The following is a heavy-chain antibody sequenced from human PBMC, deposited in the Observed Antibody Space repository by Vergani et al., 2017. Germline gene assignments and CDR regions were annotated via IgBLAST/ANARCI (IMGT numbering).Heavy chain of an antibody. Sequence: QVQLQESGPGLVKPSETLSLTCAVSGYSISSGYYWGWIRQPPGKGLGWIGSIYHSGSTYYNPSLKSRVTISVDTSKNQFSRKLSSVTAADTAVYYCARDAGHHMVRGAIDYWGQGTLVTVSS. CDR2: IYHSGST. D-gene: IGHD3-10*01. J-gene: IGHJ4*02. CDR1: GYSISSGYY. V-gene: IGHV4-38-2*02. CDR3: ARDAGHHMVRGAIDY.